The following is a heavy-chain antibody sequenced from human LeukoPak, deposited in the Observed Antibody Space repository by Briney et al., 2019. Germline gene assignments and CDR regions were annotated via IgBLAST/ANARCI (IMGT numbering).Heavy chain of an antibody. CDR3: AKGGRGYCSSTSCYKKDYYYYMDV. Sequence: GGSLRLSCAASGFTFSSYGMHWVRQAPGKGLEWVAFIRYDGSNKYYADSVKGRFTISRDNSKNTLYLQMNSLRAEDTAVYYCAKGGRGYCSSTSCYKKDYYYYMDVWGKGTTVTVSS. CDR1: GFTFSSYG. D-gene: IGHD2-2*02. J-gene: IGHJ6*03. CDR2: IRYDGSNK. V-gene: IGHV3-30*02.